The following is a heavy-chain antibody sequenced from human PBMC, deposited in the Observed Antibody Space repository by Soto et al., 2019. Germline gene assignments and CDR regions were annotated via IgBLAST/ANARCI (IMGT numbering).Heavy chain of an antibody. D-gene: IGHD5-18*01. CDR1: GFSLTTGGMT. V-gene: IGHV2-5*01. Sequence: SVPTLVNPTQTLTLTCTFSGFSLTTGGMTVGWIRQSPGKAPEWLALAYEYSPSLQSRLTFTKDTSKNQVVLTMTNMDPVDTATYYCTLRRDTSTGPIFWGQGILVTVSS. CDR3: TLRRDTSTGPIF. J-gene: IGHJ4*02. CDR2: AYE.